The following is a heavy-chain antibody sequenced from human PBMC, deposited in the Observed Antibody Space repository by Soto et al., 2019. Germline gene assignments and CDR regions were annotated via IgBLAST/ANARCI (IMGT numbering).Heavy chain of an antibody. J-gene: IGHJ6*02. D-gene: IGHD2-15*01. V-gene: IGHV3-30-3*01. Sequence: GGSLRLSCAASGFTFSSYAMHWVRQAPGKGLEWVAVISYDGSNKYYADSVKGRFTISRDNSKNTLYLQMNSLRAEDTAVYHCAKSRTVVVAAAPIYYYFGVDVWGQGTTVTVSS. CDR3: AKSRTVVVAAAPIYYYFGVDV. CDR2: ISYDGSNK. CDR1: GFTFSSYA.